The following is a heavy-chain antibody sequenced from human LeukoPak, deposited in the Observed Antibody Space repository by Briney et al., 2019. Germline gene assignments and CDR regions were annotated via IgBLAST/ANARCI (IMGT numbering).Heavy chain of an antibody. V-gene: IGHV3-53*01. Sequence: GGSLRLSCAASGFTVSSNYMSWVRQAPGKGLEWVSVIYSGGSTYYADSVKGRFTISRDNSKNTLYLQMNSLRAEDTAVYYCARDSLLRYFDPPPFDYWGQGTLVTVSS. CDR2: IYSGGST. D-gene: IGHD3-9*01. CDR3: ARDSLLRYFDPPPFDY. J-gene: IGHJ4*02. CDR1: GFTVSSNY.